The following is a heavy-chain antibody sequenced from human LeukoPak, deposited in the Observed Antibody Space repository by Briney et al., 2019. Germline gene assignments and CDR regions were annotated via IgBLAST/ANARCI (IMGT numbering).Heavy chain of an antibody. J-gene: IGHJ4*02. CDR1: GFTFNNAW. D-gene: IGHD2-15*01. Sequence: GGSLRLSCAASGFTFNNAWMYWVRQAPGKGLEWVGRIKSKTDGETTDYAAPVRGRFTISRDASKNTLYLQMYSLKTEDTALYYCATDTGCSGGSCYWVFDYWGQGTLVTVSS. V-gene: IGHV3-15*01. CDR3: ATDTGCSGGSCYWVFDY. CDR2: IKSKTDGETT.